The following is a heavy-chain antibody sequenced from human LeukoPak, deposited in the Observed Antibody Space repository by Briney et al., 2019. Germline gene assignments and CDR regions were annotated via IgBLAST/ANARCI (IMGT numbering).Heavy chain of an antibody. Sequence: AGGSLRLSCAASGFTFSSYSMNWVRQAPGKGLEWVSSISNSSSYIYYADSVKGRFPVSRDNAKNSLYLQMNSLRAEDTAVYYCARDRGQQLVRGYYYYGMDVWGQGTTVTVSS. V-gene: IGHV3-21*01. D-gene: IGHD6-13*01. CDR3: ARDRGQQLVRGYYYYGMDV. CDR2: ISNSSSYI. J-gene: IGHJ6*02. CDR1: GFTFSSYS.